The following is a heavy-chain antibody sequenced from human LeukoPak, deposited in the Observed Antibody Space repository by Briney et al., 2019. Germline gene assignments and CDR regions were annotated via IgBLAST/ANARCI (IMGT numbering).Heavy chain of an antibody. CDR2: INPDRGGT. CDR3: AISIQAAAIPAFDY. D-gene: IGHD6-25*01. Sequence: GASVKVSCKAPGNTFAGHNIHWMRQAPGQGLELMGWINPDRGGTDYARQFQGRVTTTSDTSIRAAYMELSSLVSEDSAVYFCAISIQAAAIPAFDYWGQGTLVTVSS. V-gene: IGHV1-2*02. CDR1: GNTFAGHN. J-gene: IGHJ4*02.